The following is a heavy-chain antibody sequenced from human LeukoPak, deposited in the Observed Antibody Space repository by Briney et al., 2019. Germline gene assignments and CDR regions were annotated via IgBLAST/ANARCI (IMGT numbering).Heavy chain of an antibody. Sequence: PGGPLRLSCPASGITFSNFGMSWVRQAPGKGLEWVAGISGSGGGTNYADSVKGRFTISRDNPKNTLYLQMNGLRADDTAVYFCAKRGVVIRVILVGFHKEAYYFDSWGQGALVTVSS. CDR2: ISGSGGGT. CDR1: GITFSNFG. CDR3: AKRGVVIRVILVGFHKEAYYFDS. J-gene: IGHJ4*02. V-gene: IGHV3-23*01. D-gene: IGHD3-22*01.